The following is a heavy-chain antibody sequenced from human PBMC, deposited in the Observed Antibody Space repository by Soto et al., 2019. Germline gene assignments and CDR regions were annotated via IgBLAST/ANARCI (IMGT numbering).Heavy chain of an antibody. V-gene: IGHV4-59*12. CDR2: IYYSGST. CDR1: GGSISSYY. Sequence: PSETLSLTCTVSGGSISSYYWSWIRQPPGKGLEWIGYIYYSGSTNYNPSLKSRVTISVDTSKNQFSLKLSSVTAADTAVYYCARTRITIFGVVIRRGWFDPWGQGTLVTVSS. J-gene: IGHJ5*02. CDR3: ARTRITIFGVVIRRGWFDP. D-gene: IGHD3-3*01.